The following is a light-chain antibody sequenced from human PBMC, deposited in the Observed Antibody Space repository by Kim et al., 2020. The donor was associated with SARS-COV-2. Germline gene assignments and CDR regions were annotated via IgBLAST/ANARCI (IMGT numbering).Light chain of an antibody. Sequence: EIVMTQSPDTLSVSPGERATLSCRASQTVSSKLAWYQQKPGQAPRLLIYGASTRATGIPARFSGSGSGTEFTLTISSLQSEDFAVYYCQQYYNWLWTFGQGTKVDIK. V-gene: IGKV3-15*01. CDR2: GAS. CDR3: QQYYNWLWT. J-gene: IGKJ1*01. CDR1: QTVSSK.